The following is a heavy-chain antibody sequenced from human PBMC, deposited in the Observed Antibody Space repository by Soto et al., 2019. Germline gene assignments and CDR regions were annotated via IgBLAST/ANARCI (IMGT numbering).Heavy chain of an antibody. CDR1: GFSVSNYA. D-gene: IGHD3-22*01. CDR2: ISIGSGSI. Sequence: EVQLVESGGGLVQPGGSRRVSCAASGFSVSNYAMNWVRQAPGKGLEWVSYISIGSGSIFYADSVKGRFTISRDDAKNSLYMQMNTLRDEDTAVYYCVRDDRGAVDFWGQGTMVTVSS. V-gene: IGHV3-48*02. J-gene: IGHJ3*01. CDR3: VRDDRGAVDF.